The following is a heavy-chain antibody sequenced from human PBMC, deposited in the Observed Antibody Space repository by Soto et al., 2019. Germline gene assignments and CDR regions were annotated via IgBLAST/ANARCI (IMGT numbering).Heavy chain of an antibody. CDR3: ARPLRDRNYYSGMAV. CDR1: GGTFSKYA. D-gene: IGHD3-22*01. Sequence: QVQLVQSGAEMQQPGASVRVSCKASGGTFSKYAFSWVRQAPGQGLEWLGGTIPMFGTPNYAQKFKGRVAIPADESTATVYWELSTRRSEDTAFYFCARPLRDRNYYSGMAVWGKGTRVTVSS. CDR2: TIPMFGTP. J-gene: IGHJ6*04. V-gene: IGHV1-69*01.